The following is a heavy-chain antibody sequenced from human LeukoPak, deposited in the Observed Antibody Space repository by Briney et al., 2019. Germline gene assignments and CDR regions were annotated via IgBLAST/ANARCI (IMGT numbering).Heavy chain of an antibody. D-gene: IGHD2/OR15-2a*01. J-gene: IGHJ4*02. Sequence: GGSLRLSCAGSGFSFSSNTMSWVRQAPGRGLEWVSAISNNGGRTDYADSVKGRFTISRDNSKSTLYLHMDSLRAEDTAVYYCAKDEDTSALSEYWGQGTLVTVSS. V-gene: IGHV3-23*01. CDR3: AKDEDTSALSEY. CDR1: GFSFSSNT. CDR2: ISNNGGRT.